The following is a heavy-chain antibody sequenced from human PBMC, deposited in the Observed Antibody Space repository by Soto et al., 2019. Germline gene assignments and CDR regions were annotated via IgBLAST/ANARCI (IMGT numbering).Heavy chain of an antibody. D-gene: IGHD2-2*01. CDR1: GGTFSSYT. J-gene: IGHJ5*02. Sequence: QVQLVQSGAEVKKPGSSVKVSCKASGGTFSSYTISWVRQAPGQGLEWMGRSIPILGIANYAQKLQGRVTITADKSTSTAYMELGSLRSEDTAVYYCARVIDCSSTSCYEVGWFDPWGQGTLVTVSS. CDR3: ARVIDCSSTSCYEVGWFDP. V-gene: IGHV1-69*02. CDR2: SIPILGIA.